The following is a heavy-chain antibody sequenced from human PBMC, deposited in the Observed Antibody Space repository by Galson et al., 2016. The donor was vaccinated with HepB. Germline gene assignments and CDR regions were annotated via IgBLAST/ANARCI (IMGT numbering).Heavy chain of an antibody. CDR1: GGSISSSSYY. D-gene: IGHD5-24*01. CDR3: ARNERRWLHSPYYFDS. CDR2: IYYSGST. V-gene: IGHV4-39*01. Sequence: TLSLTCTVSGGSISSSSYYWDWIRQPPGKGLEWIGSIYYSGSTYYNPSLKSRVTISVDTSKNQFSLKLSSVTAADTAVYYCARNERRWLHSPYYFDSWAREPWSPSPQ. J-gene: IGHJ4*02.